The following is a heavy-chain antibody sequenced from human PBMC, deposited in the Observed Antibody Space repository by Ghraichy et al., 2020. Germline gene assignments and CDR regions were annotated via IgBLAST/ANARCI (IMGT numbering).Heavy chain of an antibody. CDR3: ARQYYYDSSGYYVMYYYYYGMDV. Sequence: SETLSLTCTVSGGSISSSSYYWGWIRQPPGKGLEWIGSIYYSGSTYYNPSLESRVTISVDTSKNQFSLKLSSVTAADTAVYYCARQYYYDSSGYYVMYYYYYGMDVWGQGTTVTVSS. J-gene: IGHJ6*02. V-gene: IGHV4-39*01. CDR1: GGSISSSSYY. D-gene: IGHD3-22*01. CDR2: IYYSGST.